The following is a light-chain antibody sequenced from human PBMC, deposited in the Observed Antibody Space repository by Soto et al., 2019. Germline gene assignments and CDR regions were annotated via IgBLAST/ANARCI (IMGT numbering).Light chain of an antibody. J-gene: IGKJ1*01. CDR2: AAS. CDR1: QSISSY. Sequence: DIQMTQSPSSLSASVGDRVTITCRASQSISSYLNWYQQKPGKAPKLLIYAASSLQSGVPSRFSGSGSGTDFTLTISSLQPEDFATYYCQQSDSTPWTFGQGNKVVIK. CDR3: QQSDSTPWT. V-gene: IGKV1-39*01.